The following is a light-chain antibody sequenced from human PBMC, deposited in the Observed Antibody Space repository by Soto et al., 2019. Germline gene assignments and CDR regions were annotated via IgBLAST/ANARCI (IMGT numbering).Light chain of an antibody. CDR2: GAS. CDR1: QSVSSSY. J-gene: IGKJ1*01. V-gene: IGKV3-20*01. CDR3: QQHDSSPWM. Sequence: EIVLTQSPGTLSLSPGERATLSCRASQSVSSSYLAWYQQKPGQAPRLLIYGASNRATGIPDRFSGSGSGTDFTLTISRLEPEDFAVYYCQQHDSSPWMFGQGTKVEIK.